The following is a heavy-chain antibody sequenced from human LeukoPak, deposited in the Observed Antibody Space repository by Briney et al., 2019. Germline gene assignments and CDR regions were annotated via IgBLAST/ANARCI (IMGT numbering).Heavy chain of an antibody. CDR2: IKQDGSEK. J-gene: IGHJ4*02. Sequence: GGSLRLSCAASGFTFSSYWMSWVRQAPGKGLEWVANIKQDGSEKYYVDSVKGRFTISRDNSKNTLYLQMNSLRAEDTAVYYCAKDRFSGYSSNWYAIGGWGQGTLVTVSS. V-gene: IGHV3-7*01. CDR3: AKDRFSGYSSNWYAIGG. D-gene: IGHD6-13*01. CDR1: GFTFSSYW.